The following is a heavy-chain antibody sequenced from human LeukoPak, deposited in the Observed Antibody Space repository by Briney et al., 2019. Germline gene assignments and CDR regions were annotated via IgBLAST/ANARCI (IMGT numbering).Heavy chain of an antibody. V-gene: IGHV4-61*02. D-gene: IGHD5/OR15-5a*01. CDR2: ISNNGGT. CDR1: PGSLDSGLYY. J-gene: IGHJ6*03. CDR3: ARETKDLNSPSWGLYDTYYYFDA. Sequence: PSETLSLTCAVSPGSLDSGLYYWTWIRQPAGKGLEWIGPISNNGGTAYNPSLRSRVTITIDTSNNRLSLKVTSVTAADTAVYYCARETKDLNSPSWGLYDTYYYFDAWGKGTTVTVSS.